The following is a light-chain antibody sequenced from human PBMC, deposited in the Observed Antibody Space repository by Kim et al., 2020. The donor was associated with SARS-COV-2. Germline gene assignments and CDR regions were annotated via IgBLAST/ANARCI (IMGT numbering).Light chain of an antibody. Sequence: ALEQTVRITCRVDSLRSYYAPCYQNKREQPPILFICGQNHRPSGIPERSSGCSSGNTSSLTTTGRQAGDAADYYCNPRDSDDNVVFGGGTKLTVL. V-gene: IGLV3-19*01. CDR2: GQN. CDR1: SLRSYY. J-gene: IGLJ2*01. CDR3: NPRDSDDNVV.